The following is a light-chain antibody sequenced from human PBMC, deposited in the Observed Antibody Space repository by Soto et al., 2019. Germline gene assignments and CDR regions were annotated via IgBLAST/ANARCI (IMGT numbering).Light chain of an antibody. Sequence: DIQMTQSPSFVSASVGDRVTITCRASQSIDNWLAWYQQKPGKAPKLLIYDASTLESGVSSGFRGSGSGTEFSITISSLPPDDFAPYSCQHYDTFPYTFGQGTKLEIK. CDR1: QSIDNW. CDR2: DAS. V-gene: IGKV1-5*01. J-gene: IGKJ2*01. CDR3: QHYDTFPYT.